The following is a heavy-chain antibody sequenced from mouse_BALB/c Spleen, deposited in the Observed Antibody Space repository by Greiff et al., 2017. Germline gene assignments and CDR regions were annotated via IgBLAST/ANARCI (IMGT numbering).Heavy chain of an antibody. J-gene: IGHJ2*01. CDR3: ASLDSSGYSDY. D-gene: IGHD3-2*01. CDR2: ISSGGGST. V-gene: IGHV5-12-1*01. Sequence: DVKLVESGGGLVKPGGSLKLSCAASGFAFSSYDMSWVRQTPEKRLEWVAYISSGGGSTYYPDTVKGRFTISRDNAKNTLYLQMSSLKSEDTAMYYCASLDSSGYSDYWGQGTTLTVSS. CDR1: GFAFSSYD.